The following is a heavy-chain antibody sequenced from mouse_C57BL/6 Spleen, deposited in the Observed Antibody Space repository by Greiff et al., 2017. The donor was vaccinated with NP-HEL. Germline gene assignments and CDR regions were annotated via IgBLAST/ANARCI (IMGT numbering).Heavy chain of an antibody. Sequence: EVQLVESGGDLVKPGGSLKLSCAASGFTFSSYGMSWVRQTPDKRLEWVATISSGGSYTYYPDSVKGRFTISRDNAKNTLYLQMSSLKSEDTAMYYCARQGVGYDYDAMDYWGQGTSVTVSS. CDR3: ARQGVGYDYDAMDY. J-gene: IGHJ4*01. V-gene: IGHV5-6*01. CDR1: GFTFSSYG. CDR2: ISSGGSYT. D-gene: IGHD1-1*02.